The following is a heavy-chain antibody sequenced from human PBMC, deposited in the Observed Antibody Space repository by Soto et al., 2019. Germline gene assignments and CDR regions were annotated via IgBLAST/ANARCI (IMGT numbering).Heavy chain of an antibody. D-gene: IGHD4-4*01. CDR3: ARDGPIQQLGQSYQF. Sequence: GGVLRLSCAASGFPFTVFWMSWVRQVPGKGLEWVAMINQGGTERYYVDSVKGRFTISRDNAANLVYLQMDSLRGEDTAVYYCARDGPIQQLGQSYQFWGQGTLVTVSS. CDR1: GFPFTVFW. J-gene: IGHJ1*01. CDR2: INQGGTER. V-gene: IGHV3-7*01.